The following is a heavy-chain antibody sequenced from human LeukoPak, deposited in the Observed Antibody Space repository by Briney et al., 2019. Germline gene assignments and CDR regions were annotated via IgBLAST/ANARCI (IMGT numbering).Heavy chain of an antibody. D-gene: IGHD2-2*01. Sequence: GGSLRLSCSASGFPFTDYSMSWVRQAPGKGLEWVSTISSVSTYIYYADSVKGRFTISRDNAKNSLHLQMTSLRAEDTAVYFCAREGGTRDFYYYMDVWGKGTTVTVSS. CDR3: AREGGTRDFYYYMDV. V-gene: IGHV3-21*01. CDR1: GFPFTDYS. CDR2: ISSVSTYI. J-gene: IGHJ6*03.